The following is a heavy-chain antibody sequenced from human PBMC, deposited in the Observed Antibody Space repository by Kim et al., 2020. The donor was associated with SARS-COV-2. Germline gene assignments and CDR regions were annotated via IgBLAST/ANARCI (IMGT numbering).Heavy chain of an antibody. Sequence: ASVKVSCKASGYTFTSYYMHWVRQAPGQGLEWMGIINPSGGSTSYAQKFQGRVTMTRDTSTSTVYMELSSLRSEDTAVYYCARGGAERGEYYYDSSGSFQHWGQGTLVTVSS. CDR1: GYTFTSYY. V-gene: IGHV1-46*01. CDR3: ARGGAERGEYYYDSSGSFQH. CDR2: INPSGGST. J-gene: IGHJ1*01. D-gene: IGHD3-22*01.